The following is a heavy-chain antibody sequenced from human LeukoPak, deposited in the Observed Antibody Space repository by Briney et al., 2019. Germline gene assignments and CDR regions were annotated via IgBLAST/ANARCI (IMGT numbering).Heavy chain of an antibody. J-gene: IGHJ4*02. CDR3: ARAARPRKAYYFDY. V-gene: IGHV1-18*01. D-gene: IGHD6-6*01. CDR2: ISAYNGNT. Sequence: ASVKVSCKASGYTFTSYGISWVRQAPGQGLEWMGWISAYNGNTNYAQKLQGRVTMTTDTSTSTAYMELSSLRSEDTAVYYCARAARPRKAYYFDYWGQGTLVTVSS. CDR1: GYTFTSYG.